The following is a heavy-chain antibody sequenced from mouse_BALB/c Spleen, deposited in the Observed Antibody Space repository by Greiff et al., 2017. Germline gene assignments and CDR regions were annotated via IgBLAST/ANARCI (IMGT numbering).Heavy chain of an antibody. Sequence: EVKVVESGGGLVQPGGSLKLSCAASGFTFSSYTMSWVRQTPEKRLEWVAYISNGGGSTYYPDTVKGRFTISRDNAKNTLYLQMSSLKSEDTAMYYCARSYYGYDWYFDVWGAGTTVTVSS. D-gene: IGHD2-2*01. CDR2: ISNGGGST. CDR3: ARSYYGYDWYFDV. CDR1: GFTFSSYT. J-gene: IGHJ1*01. V-gene: IGHV5-12-2*01.